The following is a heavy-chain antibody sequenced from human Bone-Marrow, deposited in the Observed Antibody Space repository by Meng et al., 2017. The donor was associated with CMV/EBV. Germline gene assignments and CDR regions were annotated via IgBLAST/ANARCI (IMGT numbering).Heavy chain of an antibody. CDR2: MNPNSGNT. CDR3: ARVVNWDGEYFDY. V-gene: IGHV1-8*01. J-gene: IGHJ4*02. D-gene: IGHD7-27*01. Sequence: ASVKVSCKASGYTFTSYDINWVRQATGQGLEWMGWMNPNSGNTGYAQKFQGRVTMTRNTSISTAYMELSSLRSEDTAVYYCARVVNWDGEYFDYWGQGTLVTVSS. CDR1: GYTFTSYD.